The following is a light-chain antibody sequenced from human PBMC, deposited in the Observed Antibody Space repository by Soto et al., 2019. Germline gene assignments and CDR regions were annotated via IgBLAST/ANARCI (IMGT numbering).Light chain of an antibody. CDR3: QQSYSVPWT. V-gene: IGKV1-39*01. Sequence: DIQMTQSPSSLSASVGDRVIITCRASQIITIYLNWYQHKPGRAPKLLIYGASTLQGGVPSRFSGSGSGADFTLTISSVQPEDFATYYCQQSYSVPWTFGQGTKVEIK. CDR1: QIITIY. CDR2: GAS. J-gene: IGKJ1*01.